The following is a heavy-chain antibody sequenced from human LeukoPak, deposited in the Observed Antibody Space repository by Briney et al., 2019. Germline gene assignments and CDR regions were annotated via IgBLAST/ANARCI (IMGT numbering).Heavy chain of an antibody. Sequence: PGGSLRRYCAASGFPFSTNWMHWVRQAPGKGPVWVSLISSGGIDTNYADSLKGRFTISRDKAKNTLSLQMNSLRAEDTAVYYCARVYSGVGYDYDVWGKGTMVTVSS. J-gene: IGHJ3*01. CDR2: ISSGGIDT. V-gene: IGHV3-74*01. CDR3: ARVYSGVGYDYDV. CDR1: GFPFSTNW. D-gene: IGHD4-11*01.